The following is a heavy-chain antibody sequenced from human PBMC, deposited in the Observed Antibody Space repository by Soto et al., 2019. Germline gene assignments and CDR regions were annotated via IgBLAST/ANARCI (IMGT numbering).Heavy chain of an antibody. V-gene: IGHV1-18*04. J-gene: IGHJ4*02. CDR3: AREGLGAKTPFDY. CDR1: GYTFTSAG. D-gene: IGHD3-16*01. Sequence: VASVKVSCKTSGYTFTSAGISWVRQAPGQGLEWMGWLSAFNGNTHYAQKFQGRVTMNTDTSTTTVYMELRSLTSGDTAVYYCAREGLGAKTPFDYFGQGTLVTLCS. CDR2: LSAFNGNT.